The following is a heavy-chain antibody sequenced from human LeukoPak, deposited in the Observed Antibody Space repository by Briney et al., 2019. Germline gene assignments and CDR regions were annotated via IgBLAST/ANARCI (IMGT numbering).Heavy chain of an antibody. D-gene: IGHD5-24*01. J-gene: IGHJ2*01. Sequence: HGESLKISCKGSGYSFTSYWIGWVRQMPGKGLEWMGIIYPGDSDTRYSPSFQGQVTISADKSISTAYLQWSSLKASDTAMYYCARHLVPGWLQFGWYFDLWGRGTLVTVSS. V-gene: IGHV5-51*01. CDR3: ARHLVPGWLQFGWYFDL. CDR2: IYPGDSDT. CDR1: GYSFTSYW.